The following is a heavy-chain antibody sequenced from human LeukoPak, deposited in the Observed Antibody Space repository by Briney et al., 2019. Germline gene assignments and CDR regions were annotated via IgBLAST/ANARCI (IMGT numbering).Heavy chain of an antibody. D-gene: IGHD5-12*01. CDR3: ARERGWGGYDPIDY. J-gene: IGHJ4*02. CDR2: ISRDGSTI. Sequence: GGSLRLSCAASGFTFGTYSMNWVRQTPGKGLEWLSYISRDGSTIFYAASVKGRFIISRDNAQNSLFLQMNSLRVEGTALYFCARERGWGGYDPIDYWGQGTLVTVSS. CDR1: GFTFGTYS. V-gene: IGHV3-48*04.